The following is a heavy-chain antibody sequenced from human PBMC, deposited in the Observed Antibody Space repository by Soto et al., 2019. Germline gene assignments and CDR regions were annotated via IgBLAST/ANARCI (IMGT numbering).Heavy chain of an antibody. CDR3: AREVQVHTPAFVY. D-gene: IGHD3-10*01. Sequence: QVQLVQSGAEMKKPGSSVKVSCQSSGGTFNTYAMNWVRQAPGQGPEWMGDISPMFGAANYAPKFQGRVTITADEPTGTSYMQLSSLTSEDTALYFCAREVQVHTPAFVYWGQGTLVNVSS. CDR1: GGTFNTYA. CDR2: ISPMFGAA. V-gene: IGHV1-69*19. J-gene: IGHJ4*02.